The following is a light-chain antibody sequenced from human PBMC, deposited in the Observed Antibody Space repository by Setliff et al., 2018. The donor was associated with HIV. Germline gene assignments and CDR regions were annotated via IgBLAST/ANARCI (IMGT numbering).Light chain of an antibody. CDR1: SSDVGVYNY. J-gene: IGLJ1*01. CDR2: DVS. Sequence: QSALTQPASVSGSPGQSITISCTGTSSDVGVYNYVSWYQQHPGKAPKLMISDVSNRPSGVSNRFSGSKSGNTASLTISGLQAEDEADYYCQSYDSSLSGYVFGTGTKV. CDR3: QSYDSSLSGYV. V-gene: IGLV2-14*03.